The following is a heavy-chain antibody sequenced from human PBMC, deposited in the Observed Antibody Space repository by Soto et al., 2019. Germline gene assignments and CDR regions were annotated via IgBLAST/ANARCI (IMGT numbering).Heavy chain of an antibody. J-gene: IGHJ4*03. V-gene: IGHV3-23*01. CDR3: AKRHYFGSGSFALAT. CDR1: GFTFSSNA. D-gene: IGHD3-10*01. CDR2: VSGDGYAS. Sequence: EVRLLESGGNLVQPGGSLRLSCAGSGFTFSSNAMSWVHQATGKGLEWVSSVSGDGYASDYADSVKGRFTVSRHNSKNTLYLQMNSLRAEDTAVYYCAKRHYFGSGSFALATWGQGTLVTVSS.